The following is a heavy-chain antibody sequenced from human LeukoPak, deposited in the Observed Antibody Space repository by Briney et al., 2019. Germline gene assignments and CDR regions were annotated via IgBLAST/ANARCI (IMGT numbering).Heavy chain of an antibody. Sequence: SETLSLTCTVSGGSISSYYWSWIRQPPGKGLEWIGYIYYSGSTNYNPSLKSRVTFSVDTSKNQFSLKLISVTAADTAVYYCARDLAARVRGVNALLGRRNYYYYMDVWGKGTTVTISS. CDR3: ARDLAARVRGVNALLGRRNYYYYMDV. D-gene: IGHD3-10*01. V-gene: IGHV4-59*01. CDR2: IYYSGST. J-gene: IGHJ6*03. CDR1: GGSISSYY.